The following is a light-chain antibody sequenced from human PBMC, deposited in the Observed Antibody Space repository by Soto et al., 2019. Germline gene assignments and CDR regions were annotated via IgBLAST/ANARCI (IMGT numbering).Light chain of an antibody. J-gene: IGLJ3*02. CDR1: KLGDKY. Sequence: SYELTQPPSVSVAPGQTASITCSGDKLGDKYACWYQQKPGQSPVLVIYQDSNRHSGIPERFSGSNSGNTATLTISGTQAMDEADYYGQAWGSSTAVFGGGTKLTVL. V-gene: IGLV3-1*01. CDR2: QDS. CDR3: QAWGSSTAV.